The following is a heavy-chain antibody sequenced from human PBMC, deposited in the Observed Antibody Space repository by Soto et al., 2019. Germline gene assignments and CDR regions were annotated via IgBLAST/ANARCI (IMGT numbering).Heavy chain of an antibody. D-gene: IGHD1-26*01. Sequence: LRLSCAASGLTFSTYWMHWVRQDPGKGLVWVSRINSDGSSTSYADSVKGRFTISRDNAKNTVYLQMNSLRAEDTAVYYCARLRLGEVYFDYWGQGTLVTVSS. CDR2: INSDGSST. CDR1: GLTFSTYW. J-gene: IGHJ4*02. CDR3: ARLRLGEVYFDY. V-gene: IGHV3-74*01.